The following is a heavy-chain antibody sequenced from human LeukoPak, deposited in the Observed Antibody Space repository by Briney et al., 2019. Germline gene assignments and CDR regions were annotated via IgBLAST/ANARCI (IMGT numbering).Heavy chain of an antibody. CDR3: AREPMATMAFDY. Sequence: SETLSLTCTVSGGSISSYYWSWIRQPPGKGLEWIGYIYYSGSTNYNPSLKSRVTISVDTSKNQFSLKLSSVTAADTAVYYCAREPMATMAFDYWGQGTLVTVSS. V-gene: IGHV4-59*12. CDR2: IYYSGST. D-gene: IGHD5-24*01. CDR1: GGSISSYY. J-gene: IGHJ4*02.